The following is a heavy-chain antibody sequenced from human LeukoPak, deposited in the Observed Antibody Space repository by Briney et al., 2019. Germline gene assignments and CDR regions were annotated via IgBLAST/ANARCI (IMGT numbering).Heavy chain of an antibody. CDR2: IYYSGST. J-gene: IGHJ3*02. V-gene: IGHV4-59*08. CDR3: ATSLRYFDWLSQQSGFDI. Sequence: PSETLSLTCTVSGGSISSYYWSWIRQPPGKGLEWIGYIYYSGSTNYNPSLKGRVTISVDTSKNQFSLKLSSVTAADTAVYYCATSLRYFDWLSQQSGFDIWGQGTMVTVSS. CDR1: GGSISSYY. D-gene: IGHD3-9*01.